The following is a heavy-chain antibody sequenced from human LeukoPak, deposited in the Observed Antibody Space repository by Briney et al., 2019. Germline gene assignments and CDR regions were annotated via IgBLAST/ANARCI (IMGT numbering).Heavy chain of an antibody. D-gene: IGHD2-21*01. CDR3: ARAGTITYCGGDCYSYYFDY. CDR1: GGSISSYS. CDR2: IYYSGST. J-gene: IGHJ4*02. V-gene: IGHV4-59*01. Sequence: SETLSLTWTVSGGSISSYSWSWIRQSPGKGLEWIGYIYYSGSTNYNPSLKSRITISVDTSKNQFSLKLSSVTAADTAVYYCARAGTITYCGGDCYSYYFDYWGQGTLVTVSS.